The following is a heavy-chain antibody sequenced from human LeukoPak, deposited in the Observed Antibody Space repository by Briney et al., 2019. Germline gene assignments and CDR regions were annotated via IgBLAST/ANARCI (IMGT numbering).Heavy chain of an antibody. V-gene: IGHV3-21*01. Sequence: GGSLRLSCAASGFTFSSYSMNWVRQAPGKGLEWVSSISSSSSYIYYADSVKGRFTISRDNAKNSLYLQMNRLRAEDTAVYYCAGVRGSGVLDYWGQGTLVTVSS. J-gene: IGHJ4*02. CDR3: AGVRGSGVLDY. CDR2: ISSSSSYI. CDR1: GFTFSSYS. D-gene: IGHD3-10*01.